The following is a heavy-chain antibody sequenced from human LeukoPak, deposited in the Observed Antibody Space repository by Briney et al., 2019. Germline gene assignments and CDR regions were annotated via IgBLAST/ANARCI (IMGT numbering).Heavy chain of an antibody. D-gene: IGHD5-18*01. CDR3: TTDETAMVTYYYYYMDV. V-gene: IGHV3-15*01. Sequence: GGSLRLSCAASGFTFSNAWMSWVRQAPGKGLEWVGRIKSKTDGGTTDYAAPVKGRFTISRDDSKNTLYLQMNSLKTEDTAVYYCTTDETAMVTYYYYYMDVWGKGTTVTVSS. CDR2: IKSKTDGGTT. J-gene: IGHJ6*03. CDR1: GFTFSNAW.